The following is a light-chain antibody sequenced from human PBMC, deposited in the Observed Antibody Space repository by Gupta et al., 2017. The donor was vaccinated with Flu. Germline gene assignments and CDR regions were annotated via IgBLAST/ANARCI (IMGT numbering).Light chain of an antibody. CDR3: QQDDNLPWT. J-gene: IGKJ1*01. Sequence: DIQMTQSPSSLSASVGDRVTITCQASQDISNYLNWYQQKPGKAPKLLIYDASNLETGVPSRFSGSGSGTDFTFTISSRQPEDFATYYCQQDDNLPWTFGQGTKVEIK. CDR1: QDISNY. CDR2: DAS. V-gene: IGKV1-33*01.